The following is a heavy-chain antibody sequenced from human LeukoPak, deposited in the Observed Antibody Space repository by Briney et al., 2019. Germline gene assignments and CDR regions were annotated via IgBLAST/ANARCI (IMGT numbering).Heavy chain of an antibody. CDR3: AKENVLLWFGDLYYFDY. J-gene: IGHJ4*02. Sequence: SGRSLRLSCAASGFTFSSYAMSWVRQAPGKGLEWVSAISGSGGSTYYADSVKGRFTISRDNSKSTLYLQMNSLRAEDTAVYYCAKENVLLWFGDLYYFDYWGQGTLVTVSS. CDR2: ISGSGGST. V-gene: IGHV3-23*01. CDR1: GFTFSSYA. D-gene: IGHD3-10*01.